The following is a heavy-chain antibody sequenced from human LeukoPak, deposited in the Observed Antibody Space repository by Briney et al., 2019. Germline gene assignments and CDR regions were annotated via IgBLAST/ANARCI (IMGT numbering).Heavy chain of an antibody. V-gene: IGHV1-69*01. CDR2: IIPIFGTA. D-gene: IGHD1-1*01. CDR3: AKEGLERHASFDY. Sequence: ASVKVSCKASGGTFSSYAISWVRQAPGQGLEWMGGIIPIFGTANYAQKFQGRVTITADESTSTAYMELSSLRAEDTAVFYCAKEGLERHASFDYWGQGILVTVSS. J-gene: IGHJ4*02. CDR1: GGTFSSYA.